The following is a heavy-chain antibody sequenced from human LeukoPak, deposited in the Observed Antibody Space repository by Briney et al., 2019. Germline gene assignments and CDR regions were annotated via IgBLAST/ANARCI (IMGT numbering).Heavy chain of an antibody. V-gene: IGHV3-48*04. CDR1: GLNFSNFS. D-gene: IGHD3-3*01. J-gene: IGHJ6*03. CDR3: ASSLRFSIYYYYMDV. Sequence: GGSLRLSCAASGLNFSNFSLNWVRQAPGKGLEWVSYISSSSSTIYYADSVKGRFTISRDNAKNSLYLQTNSLRAEDTAVYYCASSLRFSIYYYYMDVWGKGTTVTVSS. CDR2: ISSSSSTI.